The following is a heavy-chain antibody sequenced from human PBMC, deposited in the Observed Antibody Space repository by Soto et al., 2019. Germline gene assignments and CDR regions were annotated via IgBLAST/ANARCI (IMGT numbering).Heavy chain of an antibody. V-gene: IGHV1-3*01. D-gene: IGHD2-21*01. J-gene: IGHJ4*02. CDR3: PMFENNYSTFDY. Sequence: QVKLVQSGAEVKKPGASVKVSCKASGYTFTRNAIHWVRQAPGQRLEWIGRIKAGNGATKYSQKFQDRVTITRDTPASAAYTELSTLGSEDTGVYYCPMFENNYSTFDYWGQGTLVTVSS. CDR1: GYTFTRNA. CDR2: IKAGNGAT.